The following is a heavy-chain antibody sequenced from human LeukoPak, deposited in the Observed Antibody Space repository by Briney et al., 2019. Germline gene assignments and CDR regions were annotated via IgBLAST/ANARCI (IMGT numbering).Heavy chain of an antibody. CDR1: GFTFSSYG. V-gene: IGHV3-23*01. J-gene: IGHJ4*02. D-gene: IGHD2-15*01. Sequence: PGGSLRLSCAASGFTFSSYGMSWVRRAPGKGLEWISAINGGSSITNYADSVKGRFTISRDNSKNTLYLQMNSLRAEDTAVYYFVSRYCSGDSCYSAFDFWGQGTLVTVSS. CDR3: VSRYCSGDSCYSAFDF. CDR2: INGGSSIT.